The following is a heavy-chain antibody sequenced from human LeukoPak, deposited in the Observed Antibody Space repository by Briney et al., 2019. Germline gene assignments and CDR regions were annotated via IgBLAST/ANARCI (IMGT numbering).Heavy chain of an antibody. D-gene: IGHD3-3*01. J-gene: IGHJ3*02. V-gene: IGHV3-48*01. CDR1: GFTFSSYS. CDR3: ARDALRGALDI. Sequence: GESLRLSCAASGFTFSSYSMNWVRQAPGKGLEWVSYISSSSSTIYYADSVKGRFTISRDNAKNSLYLQMNSLRAEDTAVYYCARDALRGALDIWGQGTMVTVSS. CDR2: ISSSSSTI.